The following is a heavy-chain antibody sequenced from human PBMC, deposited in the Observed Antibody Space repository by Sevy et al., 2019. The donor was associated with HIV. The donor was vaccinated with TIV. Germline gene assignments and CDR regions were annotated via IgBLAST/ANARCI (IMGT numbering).Heavy chain of an antibody. CDR1: GYTITSYG. J-gene: IGHJ4*02. CDR3: ARDLGYCSSTSCYSGGDY. D-gene: IGHD2-2*02. CDR2: ISAYNGNT. Sequence: ASVKVSCKASGYTITSYGISWVRQAPGQGLEWMGWISAYNGNTNYAQKLQGRVTMTTDTSTSTAYMELRSLRSDDTAVYYCARDLGYCSSTSCYSGGDYWGQGTLVTVSS. V-gene: IGHV1-18*01.